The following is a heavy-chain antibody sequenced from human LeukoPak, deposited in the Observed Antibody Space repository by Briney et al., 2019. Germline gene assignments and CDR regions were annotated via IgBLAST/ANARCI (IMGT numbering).Heavy chain of an antibody. V-gene: IGHV1-2*02. Sequence: ASVKVSCKASGYTFTNYYMHWVRQAPGQGLEWMGWINPNSGGTNYAQKFQGRVTMTRDTSISTAYMELSRLRSDDTAVYYCGRDHSSGWGAWFDPWGQGTLVTVSS. J-gene: IGHJ5*02. CDR2: INPNSGGT. D-gene: IGHD6-19*01. CDR3: GRDHSSGWGAWFDP. CDR1: GYTFTNYY.